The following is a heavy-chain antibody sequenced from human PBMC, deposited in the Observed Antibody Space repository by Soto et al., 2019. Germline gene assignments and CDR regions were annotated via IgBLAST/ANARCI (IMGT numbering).Heavy chain of an antibody. CDR1: GGTFSSYA. CDR3: ARVGIYGSNGDY. D-gene: IGHD3-10*01. V-gene: IGHV1-18*01. Sequence: QVQLVQSGAEVKKPGSSVKVSCKASGGTFSSYAISWVRQAPGQGLEWMGWISAYNGNTNYAQKLQGRVTMTTDTSTSTAYMELRSLRSDDTAMYYCARVGIYGSNGDYWGQGTLVTVSS. J-gene: IGHJ4*02. CDR2: ISAYNGNT.